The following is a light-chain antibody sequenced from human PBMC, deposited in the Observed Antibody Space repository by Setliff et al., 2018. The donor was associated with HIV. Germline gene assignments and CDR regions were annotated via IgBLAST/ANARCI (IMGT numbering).Light chain of an antibody. CDR3: SSYTSSGALWV. V-gene: IGLV2-14*01. CDR1: SSDVGGYNY. Sequence: SGSGSPGQSITISCTGTSSDVGGYNYVSWYQQHPGKAPILMIYDVTDRPSGVSNRFSGSKSGNTASLTISGLQAEDEADYYCSSYTSSGALWVFGGGTKVTVL. J-gene: IGLJ3*02. CDR2: DVT.